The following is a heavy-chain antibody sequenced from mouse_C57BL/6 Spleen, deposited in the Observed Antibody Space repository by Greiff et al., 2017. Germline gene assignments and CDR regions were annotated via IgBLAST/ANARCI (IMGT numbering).Heavy chain of an antibody. J-gene: IGHJ1*03. Sequence: QVHVKQPGTELVKPGASVKLSCKASGYTFTSYWMHWVKQRPGQGLEWIGNINPSNGGTNYNEKFKSKATLTVDKSSSTAYMQLSSLTSEDSAVYYCARRGGNWYFDVWGTGTTVTVSS. V-gene: IGHV1-53*01. CDR3: ARRGGNWYFDV. CDR1: GYTFTSYW. CDR2: INPSNGGT.